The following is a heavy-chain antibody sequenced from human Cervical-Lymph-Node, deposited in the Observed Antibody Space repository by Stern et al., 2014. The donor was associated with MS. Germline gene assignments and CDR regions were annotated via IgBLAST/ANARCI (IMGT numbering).Heavy chain of an antibody. J-gene: IGHJ4*02. CDR1: GDSINDYY. CDR3: ARHSGYQGLDY. V-gene: IGHV4-59*01. CDR2: VYHSGST. D-gene: IGHD3-22*01. Sequence: VQLEESGPGLVKPSETLSLTCTVSGDSINDYYWSWVRQPPGKGLEWIGYVYHSGSTNYNPSLKSRVTMSVDSAKNLFSLNLNSVTAADSAVYYCARHSGYQGLDYWGQGTLVTVSS.